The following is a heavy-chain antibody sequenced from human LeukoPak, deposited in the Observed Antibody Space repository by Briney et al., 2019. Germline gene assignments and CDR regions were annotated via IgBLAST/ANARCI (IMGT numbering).Heavy chain of an antibody. J-gene: IGHJ6*03. CDR3: ARDPVSYYPYMDV. Sequence: PGGSLRLSCAASGFTFSSYAMSWVRQAPGKGLEWVSAISGSGGSTYYADSVKGRFTISRDNAKNSLYLQMNSLRAEDTAVYYCARDPVSYYPYMDVWGKGTTVIVSS. CDR1: GFTFSSYA. D-gene: IGHD5/OR15-5a*01. CDR2: ISGSGGST. V-gene: IGHV3-23*01.